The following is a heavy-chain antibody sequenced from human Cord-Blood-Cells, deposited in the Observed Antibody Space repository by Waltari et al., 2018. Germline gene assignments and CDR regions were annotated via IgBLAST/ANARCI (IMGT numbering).Heavy chain of an antibody. Sequence: QVQLVESGGGVVQPGRSLRLPCAASGFTFSSYAMHWVRQAPGKGLEWVAVISYDGSNKYYADSVKGRFTISRDNSKNTLYLQMNSLRAEDTAVYYCARDRSLYGSGMGGDYWGQGTLVTVSS. CDR3: ARDRSLYGSGMGGDY. D-gene: IGHD3-10*01. CDR1: GFTFSSYA. CDR2: ISYDGSNK. J-gene: IGHJ4*02. V-gene: IGHV3-30-3*01.